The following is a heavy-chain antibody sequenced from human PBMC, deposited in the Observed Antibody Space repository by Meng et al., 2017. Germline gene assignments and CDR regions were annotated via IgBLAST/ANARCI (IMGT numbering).Heavy chain of an antibody. D-gene: IGHD5-12*01. CDR1: GYTFTGYY. J-gene: IGHJ4*02. CDR3: ARISGYDYLS. CDR2: INPNSGGT. V-gene: IGHV1-2*02. Sequence: QASQVLSGVEVKKPGASVKVFCKASGYTFTGYYMHWVRQAPGQGLEWMGWINPNSGGTNYAQKFQGRVTMTRDTSISTAYMELSRLRSEDTAVYYCARISGYDYLSWGQGTLVTVSS.